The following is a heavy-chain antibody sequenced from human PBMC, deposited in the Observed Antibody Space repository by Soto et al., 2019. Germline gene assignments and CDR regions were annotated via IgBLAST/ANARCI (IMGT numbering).Heavy chain of an antibody. Sequence: GGSLRLSCAASGFTFSSYAMHWVRQAPGKGLEWVAVISYDGSNKYYADSVKGRFTISRDNSKNTLYLQMNSLRAEDTAVYYCARGEYYYGSGSYYYGMDVWGQGTTVTVS. V-gene: IGHV3-30-3*01. CDR1: GFTFSSYA. CDR3: ARGEYYYGSGSYYYGMDV. CDR2: ISYDGSNK. J-gene: IGHJ6*02. D-gene: IGHD3-10*01.